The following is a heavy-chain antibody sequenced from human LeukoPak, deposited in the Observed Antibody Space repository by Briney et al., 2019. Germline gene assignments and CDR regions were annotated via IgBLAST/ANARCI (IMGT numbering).Heavy chain of an antibody. D-gene: IGHD3-3*01. Sequence: PSETLSLTCTLSGGAITNYYWTWIRQPPGKRLEWIGYLYYSGTTNYNPSLKNRVTISVDTSKNQFSLRLSSVTAADTAVYSCARGFGFGMLDVWGRGTTVIVSS. J-gene: IGHJ6*02. V-gene: IGHV4-59*01. CDR2: LYYSGTT. CDR1: GGAITNYY. CDR3: ARGFGFGMLDV.